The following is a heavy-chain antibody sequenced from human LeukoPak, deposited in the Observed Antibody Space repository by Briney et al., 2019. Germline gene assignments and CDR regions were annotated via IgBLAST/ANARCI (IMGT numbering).Heavy chain of an antibody. CDR1: GGSISSYY. V-gene: IGHV4-59*01. D-gene: IGHD6-19*01. CDR3: ARRKNSGWALVDY. J-gene: IGHJ4*02. CDR2: IYYSGST. Sequence: SETLSLTCTVSGGSISSYYWSWIRQPPGKGLDWIGYIYYSGSTNYNPSLKSRVTISVDTSKNQFSLKLSSVTAADTAVYYCARRKNSGWALVDYWGQGTLVTVSS.